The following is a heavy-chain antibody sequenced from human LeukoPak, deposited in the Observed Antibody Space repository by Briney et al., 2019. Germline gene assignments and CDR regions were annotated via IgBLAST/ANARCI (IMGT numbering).Heavy chain of an antibody. CDR2: IKDDGSEK. D-gene: IGHD3-22*01. CDR1: SFTFSTSW. V-gene: IGHV3-7*01. Sequence: PGGSLRLSCAASSFTFSTSWMTWVRQAPGKGLEWVANIKDDGSEKYYVDSVKGRFTISRRNAEKSVYLQMSSLRAEDTAVYYCARDPYVDGGYGAFDIWGQGTMVTVSS. CDR3: ARDPYVDGGYGAFDI. J-gene: IGHJ3*02.